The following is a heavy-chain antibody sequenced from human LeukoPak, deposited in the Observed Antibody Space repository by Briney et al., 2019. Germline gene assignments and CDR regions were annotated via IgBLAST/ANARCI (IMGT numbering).Heavy chain of an antibody. CDR1: GSTFDDYG. CDR3: AKGNNWNYSGYFDY. V-gene: IGHV3-20*04. J-gene: IGHJ4*02. D-gene: IGHD1-7*01. Sequence: TGGSLRLSCAASGSTFDDYGMSWVRQAPGKGLEWVSGINWNGGSTGYADSVKGRFTISRDNAKNSLYLQMNSLRAEDTALYYCAKGNNWNYSGYFDYWGQGTLVTVSS. CDR2: INWNGGST.